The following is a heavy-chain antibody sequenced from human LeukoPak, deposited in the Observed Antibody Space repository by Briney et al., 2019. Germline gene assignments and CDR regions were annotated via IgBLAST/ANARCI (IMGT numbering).Heavy chain of an antibody. CDR2: IIPIFGTA. Sequence: SVKVSCKDSGGTFSSYAISWLRQAPGQGLEWMGGIIPIFGTANYAQKFQGRVTITADESTSTAYMELSSLRSEDTAVYYCARVGDFWSGYYRPFDYWGQGTLVTVSS. D-gene: IGHD3-3*01. CDR1: GGTFSSYA. J-gene: IGHJ4*02. V-gene: IGHV1-69*13. CDR3: ARVGDFWSGYYRPFDY.